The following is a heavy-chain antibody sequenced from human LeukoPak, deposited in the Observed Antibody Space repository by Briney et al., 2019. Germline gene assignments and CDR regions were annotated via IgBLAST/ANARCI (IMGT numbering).Heavy chain of an antibody. CDR1: GYTFTSYG. V-gene: IGHV1-18*01. CDR2: ISAYNGDT. CDR3: ARRSYFHSSASDDAFDI. Sequence: GASVKVSCKASGYTFTSYGISWVRQAPGQGLEWMGWISAYNGDTNYAQKLQGRVTMATDTSASTAYMELRSLRPDDTAVYYCARRSYFHSSASDDAFDIWGQGTMVTVSS. D-gene: IGHD3-22*01. J-gene: IGHJ3*02.